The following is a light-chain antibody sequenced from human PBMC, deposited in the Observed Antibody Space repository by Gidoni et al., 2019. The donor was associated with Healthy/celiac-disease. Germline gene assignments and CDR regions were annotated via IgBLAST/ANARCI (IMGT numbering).Light chain of an antibody. V-gene: IGLV2-14*03. CDR1: SSDVGGYNY. J-gene: IGLJ3*02. Sequence: QSALTQPASVSGSPGPSITISCTGTSSDVGGYNYVSWYQQHPGKAPTLMIYDVSNRPSGVSNRFSGSKSGNTASLTISGLQAEDEADYYCSSYTSSSTPWVFGGGTKLTVL. CDR3: SSYTSSSTPWV. CDR2: DVS.